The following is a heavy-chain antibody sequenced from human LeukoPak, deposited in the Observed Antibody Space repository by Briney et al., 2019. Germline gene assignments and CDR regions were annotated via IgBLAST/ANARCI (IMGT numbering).Heavy chain of an antibody. CDR3: ARVHAGYSSGWYATNFDY. Sequence: SETLSLTCAVYGGSFSGYYWSWIRQPPGKGLEWIGEINHSGSTNYNPSPKSRVTISVDTSKNQFSLKLSSVTAADTAVYYCARVHAGYSSGWYATNFDYWGQGTLVTVSS. D-gene: IGHD6-19*01. V-gene: IGHV4-34*01. J-gene: IGHJ4*02. CDR2: INHSGST. CDR1: GGSFSGYY.